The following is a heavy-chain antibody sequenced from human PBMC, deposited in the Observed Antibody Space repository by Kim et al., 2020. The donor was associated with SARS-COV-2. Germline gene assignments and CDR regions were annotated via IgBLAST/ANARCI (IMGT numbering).Heavy chain of an antibody. CDR3: ARASSGYDYIGYYYYYGMDV. CDR2: INHSGST. D-gene: IGHD5-12*01. J-gene: IGHJ6*02. V-gene: IGHV4-34*01. CDR1: GGSFSGYY. Sequence: SETLSLTCAVYGGSFSGYYWSWIRQPPGKALEWIGEINHSGSTNYNPSLKSRVTISVDTSKNQFSLKLSSVTAADTAVYYCARASSGYDYIGYYYYYGMDVWGQGTTVTVSS.